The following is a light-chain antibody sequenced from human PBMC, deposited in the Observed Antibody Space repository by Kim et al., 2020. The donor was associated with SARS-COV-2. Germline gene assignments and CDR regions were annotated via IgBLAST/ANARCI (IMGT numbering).Light chain of an antibody. V-gene: IGKV3-20*01. CDR1: QSVSSTY. CDR3: QQYDRSLWT. J-gene: IGKJ1*01. CDR2: GAS. Sequence: EIVLTQSPGTLSLSPGDGATLSCRASQSVSSTYLAWYQQKPGQPPRLLIYGASSRATGIPDRFSGSGSGTDFTLTISRLEPEDFAVYYCQQYDRSLWTFGQGTKLEI.